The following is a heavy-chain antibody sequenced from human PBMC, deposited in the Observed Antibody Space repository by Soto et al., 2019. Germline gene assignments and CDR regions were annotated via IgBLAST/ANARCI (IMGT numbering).Heavy chain of an antibody. V-gene: IGHV3-23*01. D-gene: IGHD2-2*01. CDR1: GFTFSSYA. CDR2: ISDSGGST. CDR3: AKGGYCSSTSCSLDAFDI. Sequence: GGSLRLSCAASGFTFSSYAMSWVRQAPGKGLEWVSAISDSGGSTYYADSVKGRFTISRDNSKNTLYLQMNSLRAEDTAVYYWAKGGYCSSTSCSLDAFDIWGQGTMVTVSS. J-gene: IGHJ3*02.